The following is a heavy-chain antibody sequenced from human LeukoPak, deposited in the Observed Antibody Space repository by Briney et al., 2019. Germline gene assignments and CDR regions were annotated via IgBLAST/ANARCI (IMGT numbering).Heavy chain of an antibody. Sequence: GESLKISCKGSGYSFTKYWIGWVRQMPGKGLEWMGIIYPGDSDIRYSPSFQGQVTISADKSISTAYLQWSSLKASDTAMYYCARYSPPYDGRGYYSNGWFDPWGQGTLVTVSS. CDR1: GYSFTKYW. J-gene: IGHJ5*02. CDR2: IYPGDSDI. D-gene: IGHD3-22*01. V-gene: IGHV5-51*01. CDR3: ARYSPPYDGRGYYSNGWFDP.